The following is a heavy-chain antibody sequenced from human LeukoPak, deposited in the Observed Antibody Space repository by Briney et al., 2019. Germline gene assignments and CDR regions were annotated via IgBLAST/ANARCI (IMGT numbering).Heavy chain of an antibody. CDR3: ARDGYYYGSGSYSNRPPYFDY. D-gene: IGHD3-10*01. CDR2: TYYSGST. Sequence: PSETLSLTCTVSGGSISSSSYYWGWIRQPPGKGLEWIGSTYYSGSTYYNPSLKSRVTISVDTSKNQFSLKLSSVTAADTAVYYCARDGYYYGSGSYSNRPPYFDYWGQGTLVTVSS. J-gene: IGHJ4*02. V-gene: IGHV4-39*07. CDR1: GGSISSSSYY.